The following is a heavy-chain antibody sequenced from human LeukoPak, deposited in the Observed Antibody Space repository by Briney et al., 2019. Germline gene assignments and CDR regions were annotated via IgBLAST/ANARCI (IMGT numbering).Heavy chain of an antibody. CDR2: IEQDGREK. D-gene: IGHD4-23*01. CDR3: ARERQGTSHYAGKESFDY. CDR1: AFTFMNSW. J-gene: IGHJ4*02. V-gene: IGHV3-7*01. Sequence: GGSLKLSCVASAFTFMNSWMSWVRQVPGKGLEWVANIEQDGREKNYVDSVKGRFTISRDNGKNSLYLEMNSLRAEDTAVYYCARERQGTSHYAGKESFDYWGQGTLVTVSS.